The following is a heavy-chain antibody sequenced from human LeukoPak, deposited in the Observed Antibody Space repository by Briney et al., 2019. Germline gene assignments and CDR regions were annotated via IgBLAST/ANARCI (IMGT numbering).Heavy chain of an antibody. CDR3: AKDGSGCSGGSCYQNFDY. V-gene: IGHV3-23*01. D-gene: IGHD2-15*01. CDR1: GFTFSTYS. CDR2: ISGSGGST. Sequence: GGSLRLSCAASGFTFSTYSMSWVRQAPGKGLEWVSTISGSGGSTYYADSVKGRFTISRDNSKNTLYLQMNSLRAEDTAIYYCAKDGSGCSGGSCYQNFDYWGQGTLVTVSS. J-gene: IGHJ4*02.